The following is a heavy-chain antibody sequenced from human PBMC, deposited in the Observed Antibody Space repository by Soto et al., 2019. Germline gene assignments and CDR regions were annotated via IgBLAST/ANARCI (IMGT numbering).Heavy chain of an antibody. D-gene: IGHD2-2*01. Sequence: QLQLQESGPGLVKPSETLSLTCTVSGGSISSSSYYWGWIRQPPGKGLEWIGSIYYSGSTYYNPSLKSRVTISVDTSKNPFSLKLSPVTAADTAVYYCASLVVPAAMIYYYYGMDVWGQGTTVTVSS. CDR1: GGSISSSSYY. V-gene: IGHV4-39*01. CDR2: IYYSGST. CDR3: ASLVVPAAMIYYYYGMDV. J-gene: IGHJ6*02.